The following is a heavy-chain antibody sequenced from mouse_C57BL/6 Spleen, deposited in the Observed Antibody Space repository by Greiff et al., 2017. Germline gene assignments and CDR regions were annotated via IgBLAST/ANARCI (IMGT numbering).Heavy chain of an antibody. CDR1: GYTFTSYW. V-gene: IGHV1-55*01. CDR3: ARWDYYGRRDDY. J-gene: IGHJ2*01. CDR2: IYPGSGST. Sequence: VQLQQPGAELVKPGASVKMSCKASGYTFTSYWITWVKQRPGQGLEWIGDIYPGSGSTNYNEKFKSKATLTVDTSSSTAYMQLSSLTSEDSAVYYCARWDYYGRRDDYWGQGTTLTVSS. D-gene: IGHD1-1*01.